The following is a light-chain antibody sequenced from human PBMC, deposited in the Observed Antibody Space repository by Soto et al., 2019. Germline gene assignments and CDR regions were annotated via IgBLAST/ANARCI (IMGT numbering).Light chain of an antibody. CDR3: QQYGDSPL. CDR1: QNIGTN. J-gene: IGKJ3*01. Sequence: EILMTQSPATLSVSPGERAILSCRASQNIGTNLVWYQQKPGQAPRLLLYGASSRATGIPDRFSGSGSGTDFTLTISRLEPEDFAVYYCQQYGDSPLFGPGTKVDIK. V-gene: IGKV3-20*01. CDR2: GAS.